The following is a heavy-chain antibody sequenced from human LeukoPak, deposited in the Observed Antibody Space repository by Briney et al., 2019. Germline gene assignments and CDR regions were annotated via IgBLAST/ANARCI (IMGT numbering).Heavy chain of an antibody. CDR3: ARELYCGGDCSEYYYYYYMDV. CDR1: GGSISSYY. V-gene: IGHV4-4*07. Sequence: SETLSLTCTVSGGSISSYYWSWIRQPAGKGLEWIGRIYTSGSTNYNPSLKSRVTMSVDTSKNQFSLKLSSVTAADTAVYYCARELYCGGDCSEYYYYYYMDVWGKGTTVTISS. D-gene: IGHD2-21*02. CDR2: IYTSGST. J-gene: IGHJ6*03.